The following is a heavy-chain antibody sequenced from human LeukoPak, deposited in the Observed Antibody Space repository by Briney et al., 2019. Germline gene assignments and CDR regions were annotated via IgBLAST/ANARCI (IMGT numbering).Heavy chain of an antibody. J-gene: IGHJ4*02. D-gene: IGHD2-15*01. CDR2: ISSSSSYI. CDR1: GFTFSSYS. V-gene: IGHV3-21*01. CDR3: ARDGGYCSGGSCYNLDY. Sequence: GGSLRLSCAASGFTFSSYSMNWVRQAPGKGLEWVSSISSSSSYIYYADSVKGRSTISRDNAKNSLYLQMNSLRAEDTAVYYCARDGGYCSGGSCYNLDYWGQGTLVTVSS.